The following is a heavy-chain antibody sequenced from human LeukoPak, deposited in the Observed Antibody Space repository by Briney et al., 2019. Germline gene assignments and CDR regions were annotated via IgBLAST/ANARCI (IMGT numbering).Heavy chain of an antibody. Sequence: GGSLRLSCAASGFTFSSYSMNWVRQAPGKGLEWVSSISSNSNYIYYADSVKGRFTISRDNSKNTLYLQMNSLRAEDTAVYYCARDSYWGQGTLVTVSS. CDR3: ARDSY. CDR1: GFTFSSYS. J-gene: IGHJ4*02. CDR2: ISSNSNYI. V-gene: IGHV3-21*01.